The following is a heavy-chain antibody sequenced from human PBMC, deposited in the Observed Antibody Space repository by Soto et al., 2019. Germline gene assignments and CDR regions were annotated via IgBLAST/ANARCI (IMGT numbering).Heavy chain of an antibody. V-gene: IGHV3-15*07. J-gene: IGHJ4*02. CDR1: GFTFTNAW. Sequence: ESGGGLVKPGGSLRLSCAASGFTFTNAWMNWVRQVPGKGLEWVGRIKNKIDDGTADYAAPVKGRFTISRDDSENTLYLQMNSLKTEDTAVYYCTTERSYYFDSSGFDSWGQGTLVTVSS. CDR3: TTERSYYFDSSGFDS. D-gene: IGHD3-22*01. CDR2: IKNKIDDGTA.